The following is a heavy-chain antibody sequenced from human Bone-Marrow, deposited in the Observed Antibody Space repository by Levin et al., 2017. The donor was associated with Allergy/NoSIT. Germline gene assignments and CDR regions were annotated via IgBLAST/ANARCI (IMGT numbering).Heavy chain of an antibody. D-gene: IGHD3-3*01. CDR2: IYRGGTT. CDR3: AISTVFGVALFDY. J-gene: IGHJ4*02. CDR1: GFTVSNYY. V-gene: IGHV3-66*01. Sequence: QPGESLKISCAASGFTVSNYYMSWVRQAPGKGLEWVSIIYRGGTTYYADSVKGRFTISRDNSKNTLFLQMNGLRAEDTAVYHCAISTVFGVALFDYWGQGALVTVSS.